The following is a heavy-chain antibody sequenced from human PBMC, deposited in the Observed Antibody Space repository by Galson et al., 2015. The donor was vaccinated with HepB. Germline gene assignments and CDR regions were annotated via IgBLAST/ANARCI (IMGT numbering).Heavy chain of an antibody. D-gene: IGHD3-22*01. V-gene: IGHV1-46*01. J-gene: IGHJ5*02. CDR3: AREEPYYYDSSGYGP. Sequence: SVKVSCKASGYTLTSYYMHWVRQAPGKGLEWMGIINPSGGSTSYAQKFQGRVTMTRDTSTSTVYIELSSLRSEDTAVYYCAREEPYYYDSSGYGPWGQGTLVTVSS. CDR2: INPSGGST. CDR1: GYTLTSYY.